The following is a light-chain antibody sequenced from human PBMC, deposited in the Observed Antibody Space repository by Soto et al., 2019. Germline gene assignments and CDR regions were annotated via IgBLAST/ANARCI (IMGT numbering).Light chain of an antibody. V-gene: IGKV3-20*01. Sequence: EIVLTQSPATLSLSPWERATLSCRASQSVITNLAWYQQKSGQAPRLLIYDASTRATDIPARFSGSGSGTDFTLTISRLEPEDFAVYYCQQHGISHITFGQGTRLEI. J-gene: IGKJ5*01. CDR3: QQHGISHIT. CDR1: QSVITN. CDR2: DAS.